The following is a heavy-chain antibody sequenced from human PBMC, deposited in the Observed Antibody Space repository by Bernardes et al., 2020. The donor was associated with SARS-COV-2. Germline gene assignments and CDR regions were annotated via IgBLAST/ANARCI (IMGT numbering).Heavy chain of an antibody. Sequence: GGSLRLSCEASGFTFNTYCVSWVRQAPGKGLEWVANIKGDGSQMSSADSVRGRFTISRDNAKNLLYLQMNNLRVEDTAVYFCARIDDVTGRDHWGQGTLVTVSS. D-gene: IGHD3-9*01. CDR1: GFTFNTYC. V-gene: IGHV3-7*01. CDR3: ARIDDVTGRDH. J-gene: IGHJ4*02. CDR2: IKGDGSQM.